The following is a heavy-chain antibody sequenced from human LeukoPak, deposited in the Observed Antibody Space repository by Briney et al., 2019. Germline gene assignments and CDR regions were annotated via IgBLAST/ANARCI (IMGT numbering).Heavy chain of an antibody. J-gene: IGHJ4*02. CDR2: IYYSGST. CDR3: ARVSGYDWESFYDY. D-gene: IGHD5-12*01. Sequence: SETLSLTCTVSGGSISSYYWSWIRQPPGKGLEWIGYIYYSGSTNYNPSLKSRVTISVDTSKNQFSLKLSSVTAADTAVYYCARVSGYDWESFYDYWGQGTLVTVAS. CDR1: GGSISSYY. V-gene: IGHV4-59*01.